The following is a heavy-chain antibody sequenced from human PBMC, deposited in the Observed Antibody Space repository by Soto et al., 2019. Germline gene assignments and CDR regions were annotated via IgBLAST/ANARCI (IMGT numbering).Heavy chain of an antibody. CDR2: ISKDGGNK. J-gene: IGHJ6*02. V-gene: IGHV3-30*04. D-gene: IGHD3-10*01. CDR1: GFTFSTYA. Sequence: QVQVVESGGGVVQPGRSLRLSCAASGFTFSTYAMHWVRQAPGKGLEWVAVISKDGGNKYYADSVKGRFTVSRDNSKNTLYLQMNSLSAEDTAVYYCARVLSGSPYYYYAMDVWGQGTTVTVSS. CDR3: ARVLSGSPYYYYAMDV.